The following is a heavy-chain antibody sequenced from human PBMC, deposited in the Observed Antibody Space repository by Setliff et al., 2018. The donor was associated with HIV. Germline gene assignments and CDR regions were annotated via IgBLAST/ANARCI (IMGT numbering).Heavy chain of an antibody. D-gene: IGHD5-18*01. CDR2: ITPSGAT. Sequence: SETLSLTCTVSGGSISSSSYYWGWIRQPPGKGLEWIGEITPSGATNYLPSLKSRVTMSLDTSKNQFSLKMTSVTAADTALYYCSNWNTTIDEDAWGQGTLVTVSS. CDR3: SNWNTTIDEDA. CDR1: GGSISSSSYY. V-gene: IGHV4-39*07. J-gene: IGHJ5*02.